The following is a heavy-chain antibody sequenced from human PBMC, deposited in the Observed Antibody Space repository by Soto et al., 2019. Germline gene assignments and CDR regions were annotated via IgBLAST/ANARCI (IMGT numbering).Heavy chain of an antibody. D-gene: IGHD2-2*01. V-gene: IGHV3-23*01. CDR1: GFTFSSYA. CDR2: ISGSGGST. J-gene: IGHJ3*02. CDR3: AKDLLIWTIVVVPDANAARDAFDI. Sequence: GGSLRLSCAASGFTFSSYAMSWVRQAPGKGLEWVSAISGSGGSTYYADSVKGRFTISRDNSKNTLYLQMNSLRAEDTAVYYCAKDLLIWTIVVVPDANAARDAFDIWGQGAMVTVSS.